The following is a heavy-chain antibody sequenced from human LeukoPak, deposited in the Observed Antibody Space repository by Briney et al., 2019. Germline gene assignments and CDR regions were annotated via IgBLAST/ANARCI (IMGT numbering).Heavy chain of an antibody. CDR1: GGTFSSYA. J-gene: IGHJ4*02. V-gene: IGHV1-69*05. CDR3: ARDGARSNYGDYVGDY. Sequence: GASVKVSCKASGGTFSSYAISWVRQAPGQGLEWMGGIIPIFGTANYAQKFQGRVTITTDESKSTAYMELSSLRSEDTAVYYCARDGARSNYGDYVGDYWGQGTLVTVSS. CDR2: IIPIFGTA. D-gene: IGHD4-17*01.